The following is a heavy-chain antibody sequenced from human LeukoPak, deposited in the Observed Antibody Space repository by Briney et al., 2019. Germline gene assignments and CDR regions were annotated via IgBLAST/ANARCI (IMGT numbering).Heavy chain of an antibody. Sequence: GGSLRLSCAASGFTFSSYSMNWVRQAPGKGLEWVSSISSSSSYIYYADSVKGRFTISRDNAKNSLYLQMNSLRAEDTAVYYCAKDGLIAAAGHYYYYYMDVWGKGTTVTVSS. V-gene: IGHV3-21*01. CDR2: ISSSSSYI. D-gene: IGHD6-13*01. J-gene: IGHJ6*03. CDR3: AKDGLIAAAGHYYYYYMDV. CDR1: GFTFSSYS.